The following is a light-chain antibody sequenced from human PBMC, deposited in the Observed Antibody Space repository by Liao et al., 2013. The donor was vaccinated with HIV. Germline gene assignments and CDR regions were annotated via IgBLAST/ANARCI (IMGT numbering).Light chain of an antibody. V-gene: IGLV3-1*01. J-gene: IGLJ3*02. CDR3: QAWDSSTAV. Sequence: SYDLTQPPSVSVSPGQTASITCSGDKLGDKYAYWYQQKPGQSPVLVIYQDNKRPSGIPERFSGSNSGNTATLTISGTQAMDEADYYCQAWDSSTAVFGGGTKLTVL. CDR2: QDN. CDR1: KLGDKY.